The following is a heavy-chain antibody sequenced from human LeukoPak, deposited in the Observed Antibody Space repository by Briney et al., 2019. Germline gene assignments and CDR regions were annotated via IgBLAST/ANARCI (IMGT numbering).Heavy chain of an antibody. Sequence: ASVKVSCKASGYTFTGYYMHWVRQAPGQGLEWMGWINPNSGGTYYAQKFQGRVTMTNDMSTSTVYMELSSLRSEDTAVYYCARDFGYNWKANWFDPWGQGTLVTVS. V-gene: IGHV1-2*02. CDR1: GYTFTGYY. D-gene: IGHD1-1*01. J-gene: IGHJ5*02. CDR3: ARDFGYNWKANWFDP. CDR2: INPNSGGT.